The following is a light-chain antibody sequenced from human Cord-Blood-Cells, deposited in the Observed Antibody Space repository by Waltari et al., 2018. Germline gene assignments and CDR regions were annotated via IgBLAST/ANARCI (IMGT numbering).Light chain of an antibody. CDR2: EVR. Sequence: QSALTQPRSVSGSPGQSVTISCTGTSSDVGGYNYVSWYQQHPGKAPKLKFYEVRKRPSGVPGRFSGSKSGNTASLTISWLQAGDEADYYCCSYAGSSTFDGVCGGVTKLTVL. CDR1: SSDVGGYNY. CDR3: CSYAGSSTFDGV. V-gene: IGLV2-11*01. J-gene: IGLJ3*02.